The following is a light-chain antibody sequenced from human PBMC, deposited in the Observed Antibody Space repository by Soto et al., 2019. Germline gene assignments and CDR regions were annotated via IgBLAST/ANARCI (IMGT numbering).Light chain of an antibody. CDR2: GAS. CDR3: QQYGSFSLT. V-gene: IGKV3-20*01. J-gene: IGKJ4*01. CDR1: QSVSSSY. Sequence: EIVLTQSPGTLSLSPGERATLSCRASQSVSSSYLAWYQQKPGQAPRLLIYGASTRSTGIPDRFSGSGSGTDVTLTISRREPEDFAVDYCQQYGSFSLTFGGGTKVEIK.